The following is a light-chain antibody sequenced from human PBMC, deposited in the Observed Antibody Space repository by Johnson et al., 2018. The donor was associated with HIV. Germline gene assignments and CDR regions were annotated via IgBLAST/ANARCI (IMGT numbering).Light chain of an antibody. J-gene: IGLJ1*01. CDR1: TYNIGNNY. CDR3: GTWDNSLSAV. Sequence: QPVLTQPPSVSAAPGQKVTISCSGSTYNIGNNYVSWYQQLPGTAPRLLIYENDKRPSGIPDRFSGSKSGTSATLGITGLQTGDEADYYCGTWDNSLSAVFGTGTKVTVL. V-gene: IGLV1-51*02. CDR2: END.